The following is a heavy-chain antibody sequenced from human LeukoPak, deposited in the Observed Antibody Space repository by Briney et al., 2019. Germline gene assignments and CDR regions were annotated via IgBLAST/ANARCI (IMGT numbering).Heavy chain of an antibody. CDR1: GFTFGSYA. CDR3: AKERVDFWSACDY. V-gene: IGHV3-23*01. J-gene: IGHJ4*02. D-gene: IGHD3-3*01. Sequence: GGSLRLSCAASGFTFGSYAMSWVRQAPGKGLEWVSRIRNSDGSTYYADSVKGRFTISRDNSKNTVYLQMNSLRAEDTAVYYCAKERVDFWSACDYWGQGTLVTVSS. CDR2: IRNSDGST.